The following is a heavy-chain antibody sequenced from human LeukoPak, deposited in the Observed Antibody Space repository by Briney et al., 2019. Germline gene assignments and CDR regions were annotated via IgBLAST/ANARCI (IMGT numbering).Heavy chain of an antibody. CDR3: ARGPKDGAFDI. Sequence: PGGSLRLSCAASGFTFSSYGMHWVRQAPGKGLEWVAVISYDGSNKYYADSVKGRFTISRDNSKNTLYLQMNSLRAEDTAVYYCARGPKDGAFDIWGQGTMVTGSS. CDR1: GFTFSSYG. V-gene: IGHV3-30*03. CDR2: ISYDGSNK. J-gene: IGHJ3*02.